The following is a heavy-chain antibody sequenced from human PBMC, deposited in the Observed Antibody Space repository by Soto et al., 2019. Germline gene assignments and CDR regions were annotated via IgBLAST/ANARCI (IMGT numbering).Heavy chain of an antibody. D-gene: IGHD2-15*01. Sequence: QVQLVQSGAEVXXXXXXVKVSCKASGGTFSSYAISWVRQAPGQGLEWMGGIIPIFGTANYAQKFQGRVTITADESTSTAYMELSSLRSEDTAVYYCARDSGVVVAALIERHRGMDVWGQGTTVTVSS. CDR3: ARDSGVVVAALIERHRGMDV. V-gene: IGHV1-69*12. J-gene: IGHJ6*02. CDR2: IIPIFGTA. CDR1: GGTFSSYA.